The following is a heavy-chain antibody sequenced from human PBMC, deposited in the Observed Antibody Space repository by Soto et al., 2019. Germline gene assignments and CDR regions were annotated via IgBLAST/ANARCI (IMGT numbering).Heavy chain of an antibody. CDR3: ARDGAVRSGSYAPGFDP. J-gene: IGHJ5*02. Sequence: EVQLVESGGGLVQPGGSLRLSCAASGFTFSSYEMNWVRQAPGKGLEWVSYISSSGSTIYYADSVKGRFTISRDNAKNSLYLQMNSLRAEDTAVYYCARDGAVRSGSYAPGFDPWGQGTLVTVSS. V-gene: IGHV3-48*03. D-gene: IGHD1-26*01. CDR2: ISSSGSTI. CDR1: GFTFSSYE.